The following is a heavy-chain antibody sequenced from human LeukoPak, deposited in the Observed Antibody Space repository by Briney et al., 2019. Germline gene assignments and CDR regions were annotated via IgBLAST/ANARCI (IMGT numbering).Heavy chain of an antibody. D-gene: IGHD6-13*01. J-gene: IGHJ5*02. CDR2: IYHSGST. CDR3: ARGTYSSSWLLWDWFDP. Sequence: SQTLSLTCAVSGDSISSGGYSWSWIRQPPGKGLEWIGYIYHSGSTYYNPSLKSRGTISVDRSKNQFSLKLKSVTPEDTAVYYCARGTYSSSWLLWDWFDPWGQGTLVTVSS. CDR1: GDSISSGGYS. V-gene: IGHV4-30-2*01.